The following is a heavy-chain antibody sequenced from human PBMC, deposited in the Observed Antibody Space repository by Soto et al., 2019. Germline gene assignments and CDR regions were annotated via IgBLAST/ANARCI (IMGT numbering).Heavy chain of an antibody. D-gene: IGHD4-17*01. CDR1: GGSFSGYY. CDR2: INHSGST. CDR3: ARGYGDYGGGRYYFDY. V-gene: IGHV4-34*01. J-gene: IGHJ4*02. Sequence: ASETLSLTCAVYGGSFSGYYWSWIRQPPGKGLEWIGEINHSGSTNYNPSLKSRVTISVDTSKNQFSLKLSSVTAADTAVYYCARGYGDYGGGRYYFDYWGQGTLVTVSS.